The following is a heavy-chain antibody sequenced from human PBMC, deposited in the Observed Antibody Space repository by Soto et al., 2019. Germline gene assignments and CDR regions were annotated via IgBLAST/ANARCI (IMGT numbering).Heavy chain of an antibody. CDR2: INTNTGNP. CDR3: ARSTSYYDFWSGYYTYYYYGMDV. CDR1: GYTFTSYA. D-gene: IGHD3-3*01. J-gene: IGHJ6*02. Sequence: QVQLVQSGSELKKPGASVKVSCKASGYTFTSYAMNWVRQAPGQGLEWMGWINTNTGNPTYAQGFTGRFVFSLDTSVSTAYLQICSLKAEDTAVYYCARSTSYYDFWSGYYTYYYYGMDVWGQGTTVTVSS. V-gene: IGHV7-4-1*01.